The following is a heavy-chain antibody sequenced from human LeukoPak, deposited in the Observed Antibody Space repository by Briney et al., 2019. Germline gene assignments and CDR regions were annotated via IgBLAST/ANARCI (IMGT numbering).Heavy chain of an antibody. Sequence: ASVKVSCKVSGYTLTELSMHWVRQAPGKGLEWMGGFDPEDGETIYAQKFQGTVIMTEDTSTDTAYMELSSLRSEDTAVYYCATFVSSSWSPDYWGQGTLVAVSS. V-gene: IGHV1-24*01. CDR1: GYTLTELS. J-gene: IGHJ4*02. CDR3: ATFVSSSWSPDY. D-gene: IGHD6-13*01. CDR2: FDPEDGET.